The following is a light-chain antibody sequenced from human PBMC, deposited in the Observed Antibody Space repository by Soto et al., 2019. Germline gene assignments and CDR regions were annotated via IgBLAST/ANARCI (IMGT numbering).Light chain of an antibody. V-gene: IGKV1-5*03. CDR3: QLSAIHSHR. CDR1: HGISSW. CDR2: LAS. J-gene: IGKJ1*01. Sequence: IQVAHSAVTLSSTAEDRVTITCLASHGISSWLAWYQQIPGIAPNLLIYLASSLDSGVPARFSGSGSATDFTLSIFFFQPDDGTPYYSQLSAIHSHRFAQGTKLAI.